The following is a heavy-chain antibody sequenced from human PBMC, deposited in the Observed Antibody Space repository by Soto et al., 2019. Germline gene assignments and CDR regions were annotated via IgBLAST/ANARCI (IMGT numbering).Heavy chain of an antibody. V-gene: IGHV1-69*06. Sequence: QVQLVQSGAEVKKPGSSVKVSCKASGGTFSSYAISWVRQAPGQGLEWMGGIIPIFGTANYAQKFQGRVTITADKSTSTAYTELSSLRSEDTAVYYCARGGYCSGGSCSGPFDYWGQGTLVTVSS. CDR3: ARGGYCSGGSCSGPFDY. D-gene: IGHD2-15*01. J-gene: IGHJ4*02. CDR1: GGTFSSYA. CDR2: IIPIFGTA.